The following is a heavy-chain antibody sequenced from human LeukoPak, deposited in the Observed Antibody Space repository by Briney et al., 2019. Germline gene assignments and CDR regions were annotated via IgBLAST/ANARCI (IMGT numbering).Heavy chain of an antibody. D-gene: IGHD3-3*01. CDR1: GGSISSYY. CDR2: IYTSGST. J-gene: IGHJ3*02. V-gene: IGHV4-4*07. Sequence: SETLSLTCTVSGGSISSYYWSWIRQPAGKGLEWIGRIYTSGSTNNSPSLKSRVPMSVDTSKNQFSLKLSSVTAADTAVYYCARDILRFLEWTDDAFDIWGQGTMVTVSS. CDR3: ARDILRFLEWTDDAFDI.